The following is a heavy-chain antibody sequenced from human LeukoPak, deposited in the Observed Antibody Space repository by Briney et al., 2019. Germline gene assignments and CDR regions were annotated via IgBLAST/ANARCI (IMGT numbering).Heavy chain of an antibody. D-gene: IGHD3-3*01. CDR2: IYTGGNT. Sequence: PGGSLRLSCAASGFTVDSNYLSWVRQAPGKGLEWVSTIYTGGNTYYAASVKGRFTISRDFSKNTVSLHMNSLRAEDTAMYYCARGDDSGYYNYFDYWGQGALVTVSS. J-gene: IGHJ4*02. CDR3: ARGDDSGYYNYFDY. V-gene: IGHV3-53*01. CDR1: GFTVDSNY.